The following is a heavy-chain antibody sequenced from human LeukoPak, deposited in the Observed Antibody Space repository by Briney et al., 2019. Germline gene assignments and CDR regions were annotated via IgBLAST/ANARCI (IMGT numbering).Heavy chain of an antibody. J-gene: IGHJ4*02. CDR1: GFTFSSYE. V-gene: IGHV3-48*03. CDR2: ISSSGSNI. Sequence: GGSLRLSCAASGFTFSSYEMNWVRQARGKGVEWVSYISSSGSNIYYADSVKGRFTISRDNAKNSLYLQMHSLRAEDTAVYYCARDSPGATRDYWGQGTLVTVSS. D-gene: IGHD1-26*01. CDR3: ARDSPGATRDY.